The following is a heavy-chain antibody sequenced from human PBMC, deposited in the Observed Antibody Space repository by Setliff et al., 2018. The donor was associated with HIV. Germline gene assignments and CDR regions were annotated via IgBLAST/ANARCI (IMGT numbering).Heavy chain of an antibody. J-gene: IGHJ6*02. CDR1: GYTFTNYE. V-gene: IGHV1-8*01. CDR2: MTPNNGNT. CDR3: ARVGSYYNFWSGSPCYYGMDV. D-gene: IGHD3-3*01. Sequence: ASVKVSCKASGYTFTNYEINWVRQATGQGLEWMGRMTPNNGNTAYTQNFQGRVTMTSNTSINTAYVELSSLRSEDTAVYYCARVGSYYNFWSGSPCYYGMDVWGQGTTVTVSS.